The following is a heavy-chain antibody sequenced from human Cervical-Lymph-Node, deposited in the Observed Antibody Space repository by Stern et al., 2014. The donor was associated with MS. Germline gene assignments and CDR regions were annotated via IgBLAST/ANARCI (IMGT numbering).Heavy chain of an antibody. J-gene: IGHJ5*02. Sequence: QLQLQESGPGLVKPSQTLSLTCSVSGGSISSGGYYWSWIRPHPGKGLEWIGYIFNTGSTYYNPSLKSRVSISVDTSKNQFSLKLSSVTAADTAVYYCARDGDWDWLDTWGQGTLVTVSS. CDR2: IFNTGST. V-gene: IGHV4-31*03. CDR1: GGSISSGGYY. CDR3: ARDGDWDWLDT. D-gene: IGHD2-21*02.